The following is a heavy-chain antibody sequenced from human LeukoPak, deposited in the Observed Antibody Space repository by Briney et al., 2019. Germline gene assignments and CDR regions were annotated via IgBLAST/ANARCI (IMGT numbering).Heavy chain of an antibody. D-gene: IGHD2-21*01. CDR3: AKVPGGYCAGSTCWLDY. Sequence: GGSLRLSCAASGFTFSSYWMSWVRQAPGKGLEWVANIKQDGSEKYYVDSVKGRFTISRDNSKNTLYLQMDSLRAEDTAVYYCAKVPGGYCAGSTCWLDYWGQGTLVTVSS. CDR2: IKQDGSEK. V-gene: IGHV3-7*03. CDR1: GFTFSSYW. J-gene: IGHJ4*02.